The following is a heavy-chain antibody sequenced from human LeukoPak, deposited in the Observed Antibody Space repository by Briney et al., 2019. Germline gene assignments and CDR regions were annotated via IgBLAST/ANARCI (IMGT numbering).Heavy chain of an antibody. CDR3: ARDLLDYGSAGNWFDP. Sequence: GGSLRLSCAASGFTFSSYAMHWVRQAPGKGLEWVAVISYNGSNEYYADSVKGRFTISRDNSKNTLYLQMNSLRAEDTAVYYCARDLLDYGSAGNWFDPWGQGTLVTVSS. J-gene: IGHJ5*02. D-gene: IGHD4/OR15-4a*01. V-gene: IGHV3-30-3*01. CDR1: GFTFSSYA. CDR2: ISYNGSNE.